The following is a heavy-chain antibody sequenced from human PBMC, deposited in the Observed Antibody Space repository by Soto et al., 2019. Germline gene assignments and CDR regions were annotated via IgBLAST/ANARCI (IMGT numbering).Heavy chain of an antibody. CDR1: GFSFSSYW. V-gene: IGHV3-7*01. D-gene: IGHD2-2*01. J-gene: IGHJ4*02. Sequence: EVQLVESGGGLVQPGGSLRISCTVTGFSFSSYWMSWVRKAPGKGLERVASIKQDKSEKYYVDSVKDRFTISRDNVAASLFVQVKSLSADDTAVYFCVSDVGFDYANWGKGTLVTVSS. CDR2: IKQDKSEK. CDR3: VSDVGFDYAN.